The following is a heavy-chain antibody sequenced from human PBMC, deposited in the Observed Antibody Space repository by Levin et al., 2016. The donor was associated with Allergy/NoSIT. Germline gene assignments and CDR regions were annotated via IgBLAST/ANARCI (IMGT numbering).Heavy chain of an antibody. J-gene: IGHJ6*02. CDR2: INHSGST. V-gene: IGHV4-34*01. CDR3: ARTGLAVYCSSTSCNHFYYYGMDV. CDR1: GGSFSGYY. D-gene: IGHD2-2*01. Sequence: SETLSLTCAVYGGSFSGYYWSWIRQPPGKGLEWIGEINHSGSTNYNPSLKSRVTISVDTSKNQFSLKLSSVTAADTAVYYCARTGLAVYCSSTSCNHFYYYGMDVWGQGTTVTVSS.